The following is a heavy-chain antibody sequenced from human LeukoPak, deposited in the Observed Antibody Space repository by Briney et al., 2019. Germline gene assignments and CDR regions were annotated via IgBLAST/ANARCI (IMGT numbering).Heavy chain of an antibody. Sequence: GGSLRLACASCGLTVGNNYISWGGPAPARGLEWVSVIYSGGSTYYADSVKGRFTISRDNSKNTLYLQMNSLRADDTAVYYCVCRIGGAPQWGQGTLVTVSS. V-gene: IGHV3-53*01. CDR1: GLTVGNNY. D-gene: IGHD1-26*01. J-gene: IGHJ4*02. CDR3: VCRIGGAPQ. CDR2: IYSGGST.